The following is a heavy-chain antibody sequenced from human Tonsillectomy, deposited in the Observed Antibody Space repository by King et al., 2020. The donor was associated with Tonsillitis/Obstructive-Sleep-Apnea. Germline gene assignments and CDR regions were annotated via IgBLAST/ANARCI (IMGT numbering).Heavy chain of an antibody. CDR1: GGSISSSRYY. J-gene: IGHJ6*03. V-gene: IGHV4-39*01. CDR3: VRHAPDMDNYYYYMDV. CDR2: IYYNGDT. Sequence: QLQESGPGLVKPSETLSLSCFVSGGSISSSRYYWGWIRQPPGKGLEWIGTIYYNGDTYYTPSLKSRVTVSIDMSESQFSLKLTSVTAADTAVYSCVRHAPDMDNYYYYMDVWGKGTTVTVSS. D-gene: IGHD3-9*01.